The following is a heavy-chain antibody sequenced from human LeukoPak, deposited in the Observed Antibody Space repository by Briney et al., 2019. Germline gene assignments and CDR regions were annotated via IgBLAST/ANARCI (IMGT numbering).Heavy chain of an antibody. Sequence: GGSLRLSCAASGFTFSSYAMSWVRQAPGKGLEWVSAISGSGGSTYYADSVKGRFTISRDNSKNTPYLQMNSLRAEDTAVYYCAKDIDYDSSGYYYVVLDAFDIWGQGTMVTVSS. CDR3: AKDIDYDSSGYYYVVLDAFDI. CDR2: ISGSGGST. CDR1: GFTFSSYA. V-gene: IGHV3-23*01. D-gene: IGHD3-22*01. J-gene: IGHJ3*02.